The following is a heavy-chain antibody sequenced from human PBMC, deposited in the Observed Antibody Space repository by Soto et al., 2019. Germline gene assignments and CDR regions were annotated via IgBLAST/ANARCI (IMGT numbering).Heavy chain of an antibody. CDR2: IYYSGST. V-gene: IGHV4-31*03. CDR1: GGSISSGGYY. CDR3: ASARTLMVRGPKGSTRFDY. J-gene: IGHJ4*02. D-gene: IGHD3-10*01. Sequence: QVQLQESGPGLVKPSQTLSLTCTVSGGSISSGGYYWSWIRQHPGKGLEWIGYIYYSGSTYYNPSLKSRVTISVDTSKNQFSLKLSSVTAADTAVYYCASARTLMVRGPKGSTRFDYWGQGTLVTVSS.